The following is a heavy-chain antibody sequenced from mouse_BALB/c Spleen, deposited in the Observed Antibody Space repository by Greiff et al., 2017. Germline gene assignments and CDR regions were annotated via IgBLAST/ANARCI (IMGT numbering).Heavy chain of an antibody. CDR1: GFTFSDFY. CDR2: SRNKANDYTT. D-gene: IGHD1-1*01. Sequence: EVKVVESGGGLVQPGGSLRLSCATSGFTFSDFYMEWVRQPPGKRLEWIAASRNKANDYTTEYSASVKGRFIVSRDTSQSILYLQMNALRAEDTAIYYCARASYYYGSSAYWGQGTLVTVSA. CDR3: ARASYYYGSSAY. J-gene: IGHJ3*01. V-gene: IGHV7-1*02.